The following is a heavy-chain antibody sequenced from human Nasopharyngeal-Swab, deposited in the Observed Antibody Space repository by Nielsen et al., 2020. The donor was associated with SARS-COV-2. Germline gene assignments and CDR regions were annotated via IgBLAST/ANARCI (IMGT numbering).Heavy chain of an antibody. CDR1: GGSISSSSYY. CDR2: IYYSGST. D-gene: IGHD6-19*01. CDR3: ARQGRIAVAGFFDY. V-gene: IGHV4-39*01. J-gene: IGHJ4*02. Sequence: SETLSLTCTVSGGSISSSSYYWGWIRQPPGKGLEWIGSIYYSGSTYYNPSLKSRVTISVDTSKNQFSLKLSSVTAADTAVYYCARQGRIAVAGFFDYWGQGTLVTVSS.